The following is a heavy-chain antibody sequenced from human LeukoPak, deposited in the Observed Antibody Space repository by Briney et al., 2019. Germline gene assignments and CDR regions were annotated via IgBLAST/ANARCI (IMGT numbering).Heavy chain of an antibody. V-gene: IGHV1-69*01. Sequence: GASVKVSCKASGGTFSSYAISWVRQAPGQGLEWMGGIIPLFGTADYIQKFQGRVTITADESTNTAYMELSSLRSEDTAVYYCARGTKEDCSSSSCDWGDAFAIWGQGTMVTVSS. CDR2: IIPLFGTA. CDR1: GGTFSSYA. J-gene: IGHJ3*02. CDR3: ARGTKEDCSSSSCDWGDAFAI. D-gene: IGHD2-2*01.